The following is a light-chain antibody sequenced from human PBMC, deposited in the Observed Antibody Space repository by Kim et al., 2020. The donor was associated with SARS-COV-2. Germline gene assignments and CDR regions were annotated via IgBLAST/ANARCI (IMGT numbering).Light chain of an antibody. CDR1: QSISTY. CDR2: AAS. Sequence: DIQMTQSPSSLAASVGDRVTITCRASQSISTYLNWYQQKPGKAPKLLIFAASSLQSGVPSRFSGSGSGTDFTLTISSLQPEDVPTYYCRQGHTTPLLTFGGGTKVDIK. V-gene: IGKV1-39*01. J-gene: IGKJ4*01. CDR3: RQGHTTPLLT.